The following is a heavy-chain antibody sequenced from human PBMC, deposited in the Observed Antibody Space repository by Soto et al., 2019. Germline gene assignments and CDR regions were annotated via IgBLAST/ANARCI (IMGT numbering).Heavy chain of an antibody. CDR3: AKVPKQLVRFFFAFDI. Sequence: GGSPRLSCAASGFTFSSYGMHWVRQAPGKGLEWVAVISYDGSNKYYADSVKGRFTISRDNSKNTLYLQMNSLRAEDTAVYYCAKVPKQLVRFFFAFDIWGQGTMVTVSS. CDR1: GFTFSSYG. J-gene: IGHJ3*02. V-gene: IGHV3-30*18. CDR2: ISYDGSNK. D-gene: IGHD6-6*01.